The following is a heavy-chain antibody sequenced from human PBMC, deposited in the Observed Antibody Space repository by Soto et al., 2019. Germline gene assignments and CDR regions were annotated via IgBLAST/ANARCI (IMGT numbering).Heavy chain of an antibody. J-gene: IGHJ6*02. V-gene: IGHV3-9*01. CDR2: ISWNSGSI. CDR3: AKTLSGYYYYYGMDV. CDR1: GFTFDDYA. D-gene: IGHD6-19*01. Sequence: EVQLVESGGGLVQPGRSLRLSCAASGFTFDDYAMHWVRQAPGKGLKWVSGISWNSGSIGYADSVKGRFTISRDNAKNSLYLQMNSLRAEDTALYYCAKTLSGYYYYYGMDVWGQGTTVTVSS.